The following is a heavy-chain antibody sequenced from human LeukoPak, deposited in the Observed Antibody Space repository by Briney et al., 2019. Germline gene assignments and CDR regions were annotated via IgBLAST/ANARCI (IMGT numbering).Heavy chain of an antibody. CDR2: IHYGENT. V-gene: IGHV4-39*01. D-gene: IGHD3-22*01. J-gene: IGHJ4*02. CDR1: GDSISSGPYY. CDR3: ARRDDSSGYHKIFDY. Sequence: SETLSLTCTVSGDSISSGPYYWGWLRQPPGKGLEWIGNIHYGENTYYNPSLKSRVTISIDTSNNQFYLKLSSLTAADTAVYYCARRDDSSGYHKIFDYWGQGTLVTVSS.